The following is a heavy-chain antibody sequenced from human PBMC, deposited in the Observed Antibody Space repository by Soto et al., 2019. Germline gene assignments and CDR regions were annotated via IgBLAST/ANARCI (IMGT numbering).Heavy chain of an antibody. CDR1: GFSLRTYG. Sequence: QVQLVESGGGVVQSGRSLTLSCAASGFSLRTYGMQWLRRAPGKGLEWVAFIWYDGTKKFYANSVKGRSTISKDNSNNILYLPMRGLRAEDTAVYYCARDVVTAVAGSVNWFDPWGQGTLVTVSS. V-gene: IGHV3-33*01. J-gene: IGHJ5*02. D-gene: IGHD6-19*01. CDR3: ARDVVTAVAGSVNWFDP. CDR2: IWYDGTKK.